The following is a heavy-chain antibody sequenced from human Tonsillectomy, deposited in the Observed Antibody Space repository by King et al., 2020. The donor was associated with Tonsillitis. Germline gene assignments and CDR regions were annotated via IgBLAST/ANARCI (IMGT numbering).Heavy chain of an antibody. D-gene: IGHD4-17*01. CDR1: GFTFSSYW. Sequence: QLVQSGGGLVQPGGSLRLSCAASGFTFSSYWMSWVRQAPGKGLEWVASLKQDGSERYYVDSVKGRFTISRDNAKNSLYLQMNSLRAEDTAGYYCARDIYGGGDYWGQGTLVTVSS. V-gene: IGHV3-7*03. CDR3: ARDIYGGGDY. CDR2: LKQDGSER. J-gene: IGHJ4*02.